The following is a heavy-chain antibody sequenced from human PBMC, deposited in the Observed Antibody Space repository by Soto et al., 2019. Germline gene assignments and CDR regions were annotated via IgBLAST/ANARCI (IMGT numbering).Heavy chain of an antibody. D-gene: IGHD3-9*01. J-gene: IGHJ5*02. CDR2: ISSSSGTL. CDR1: GFTFSSYS. V-gene: IGHV3-48*01. CDR3: ARGRDRTTGRTWFDP. Sequence: PGGSLRLSCAASGFTFSSYSMNWVRQAPGKGLEWVSYISSSSGTLYYADSVKGRFTISRDNAKDSLYLQMNSLRAEDTAVYYCARGRDRTTGRTWFDPWGQGTLVTVSS.